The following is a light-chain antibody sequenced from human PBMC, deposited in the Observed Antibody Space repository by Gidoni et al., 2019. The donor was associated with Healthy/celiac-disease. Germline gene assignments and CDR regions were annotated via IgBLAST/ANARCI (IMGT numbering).Light chain of an antibody. CDR3: QKYDNPPLT. Sequence: DIQMTQSPSSLSASVGDRVTITCQASQDISNYLNWYQQKPGKDPKLLIYDASNLETGVPSRFSGSGSGTDFTFTISSLQPEDIGTFYCQKYDNPPLTFGGGTKVEIK. CDR2: DAS. V-gene: IGKV1-33*01. J-gene: IGKJ4*01. CDR1: QDISNY.